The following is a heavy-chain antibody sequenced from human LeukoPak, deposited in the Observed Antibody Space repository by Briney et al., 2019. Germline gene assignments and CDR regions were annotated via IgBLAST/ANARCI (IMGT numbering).Heavy chain of an antibody. CDR2: IYYTGST. V-gene: IGHV4-59*01. CDR3: ARGRGYSFDY. J-gene: IGHJ4*02. D-gene: IGHD5-18*01. CDR1: GGSISSYY. Sequence: SETLSLTCTVSGGSISSYYWSWIRQPPGKGLEWIGYIYYTGSTNYNPSLKSRATISVDTSKNQFSLKLNSVTAADTAVYYCARGRGYSFDYWGQGTLITVSS.